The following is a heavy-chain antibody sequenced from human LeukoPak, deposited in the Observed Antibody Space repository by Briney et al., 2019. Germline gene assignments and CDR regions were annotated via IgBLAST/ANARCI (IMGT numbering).Heavy chain of an antibody. CDR2: ISDSGAYT. CDR1: GFTFTKYG. V-gene: IGHV3-23*01. CDR3: AKGRILWFGEQSDFDY. D-gene: IGHD3-10*01. J-gene: IGHJ4*02. Sequence: GGSLRLSCAASGFTFTKYGMSSVRQAPGKGLEWISTISDSGAYTYYGDFVKGRFTVSRDNSKNMVFLEVNSLRAEDTATYFCAKGRILWFGEQSDFDYWGQGTLVTVSS.